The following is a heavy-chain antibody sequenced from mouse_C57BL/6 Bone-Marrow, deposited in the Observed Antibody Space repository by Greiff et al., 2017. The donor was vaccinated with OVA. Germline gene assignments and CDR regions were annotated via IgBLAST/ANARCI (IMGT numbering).Heavy chain of an antibody. V-gene: IGHV1-53*01. CDR2: INHGNGGT. Sequence: VQLQQPGTELVKPGASVKLSCTASGYTFTSYWMPWVQQRPGQGLEWIGDINHGNGGTNYHENFKSKATMTVDKSSSTAYMQLSSLTSEDSAVYYCARLLGDDWGQGTTLTVSS. CDR3: ARLLGDD. CDR1: GYTFTSYW. J-gene: IGHJ2*01. D-gene: IGHD4-1*01.